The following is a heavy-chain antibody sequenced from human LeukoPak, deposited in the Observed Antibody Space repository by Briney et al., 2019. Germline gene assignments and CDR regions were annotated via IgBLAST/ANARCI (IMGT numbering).Heavy chain of an antibody. CDR1: GGSISSYY. CDR3: ARNPYDILTGHYYYYMDV. J-gene: IGHJ6*03. CDR2: IYTSGST. V-gene: IGHV4-4*07. Sequence: PSETLSLTCTVSGGSISSYYWSWTRQPAGKGLEWIGRIYTSGSTNYNPSLKSRVTISVDTSKNQFSLKLSSVTAADTAVYYCARNPYDILTGHYYYYMDVWGKGTTVTISS. D-gene: IGHD3-9*01.